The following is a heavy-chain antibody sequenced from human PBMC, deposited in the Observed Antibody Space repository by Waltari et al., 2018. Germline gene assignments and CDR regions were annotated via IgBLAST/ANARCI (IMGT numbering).Heavy chain of an antibody. CDR2: IQEDGSEK. CDR3: ARDNSSSWYFFDY. D-gene: IGHD6-13*01. V-gene: IGHV3-7*01. J-gene: IGHJ4*02. CDR1: GFTFGSYW. Sequence: EVQLVESGGGLVQPGGSLRLSCAASGFTFGSYWMSWVRQAPGEGLGWVANIQEDGSEKNYVDSVKGRFTISRDNAKNSLYLQMNSLRAEDTAVYFCARDNSSSWYFFDYWGQGTLVTVSS.